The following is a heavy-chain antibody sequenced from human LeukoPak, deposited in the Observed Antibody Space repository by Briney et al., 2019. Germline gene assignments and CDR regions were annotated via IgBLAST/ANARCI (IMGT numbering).Heavy chain of an antibody. CDR2: VYYTGST. CDR1: GGSISSSCYY. V-gene: IGHV4-39*01. J-gene: IGHJ4*02. D-gene: IGHD3-22*01. CDR3: VRRHYDSTGRDFDY. Sequence: SETLSLTCTVSGGSISSSCYYWGWIRQPPGKGLEWIGSVYYTGSTYYNPPLESRVTISVDTSRNQFSLKLRSVTAADTAVYYCVRRHYDSTGRDFDYWGRGTLVTVSS.